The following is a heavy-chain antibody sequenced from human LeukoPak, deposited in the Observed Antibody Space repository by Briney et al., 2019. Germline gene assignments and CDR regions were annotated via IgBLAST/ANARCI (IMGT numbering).Heavy chain of an antibody. CDR2: INPNSGGT. V-gene: IGHV1-2*02. CDR3: ARVPYVWGSIDY. J-gene: IGHJ4*02. D-gene: IGHD3-16*01. CDR1: GYTFTGYY. Sequence: ASVKVSCKASGYTFTGYYMHWVRQAPGQGGEWMGWINPNSGGTKYAQKFQGRVTITRDTSISTAYMELSRLRSDDTAVYYCARVPYVWGSIDYWGQGTLVTVSS.